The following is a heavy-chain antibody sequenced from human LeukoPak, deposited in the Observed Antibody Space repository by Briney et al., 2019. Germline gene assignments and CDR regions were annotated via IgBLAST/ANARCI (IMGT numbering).Heavy chain of an antibody. Sequence: SETLSLTCNVSGESISSHYWSWTRQSPGKGLEWIGYITNSGTTKFNPSLKSRVTISRDTSKNQISLRLSSVTAADTAVYYCARDNSVEVSTMIIFDYWGQGTLVTVSS. J-gene: IGHJ4*02. CDR1: GESISSHY. V-gene: IGHV4-59*11. CDR3: ARDNSVEVSTMIIFDY. CDR2: ITNSGTT. D-gene: IGHD3-16*01.